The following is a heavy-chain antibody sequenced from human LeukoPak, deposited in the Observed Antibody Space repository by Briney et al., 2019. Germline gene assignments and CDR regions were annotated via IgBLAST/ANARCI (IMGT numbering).Heavy chain of an antibody. CDR1: GYTFTGYY. D-gene: IGHD5-18*01. V-gene: IGHV1-2*02. J-gene: IGHJ4*02. CDR2: INPNSGDT. CDR3: ARTSWIQLWLLFDY. Sequence: ASVKVSCKASGYTFTGYYMHWVRQAPGQGLEWMGWINPNSGDTNYAQKFQGRVTMTRDTSISTAYMELSRLRSDDTAVYYCARTSWIQLWLLFDYWGQGTLVTVSS.